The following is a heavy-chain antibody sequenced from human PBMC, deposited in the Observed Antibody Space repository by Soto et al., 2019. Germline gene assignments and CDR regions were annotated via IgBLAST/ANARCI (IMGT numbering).Heavy chain of an antibody. D-gene: IGHD1-1*01. CDR2: IIPIFDTV. J-gene: IGHJ6*02. V-gene: IGHV1-69*01. CDR1: GGTFSDFT. Sequence: QVQLVQSGAELRKPGSSVKVSCKASGGTFSDFTINWVRQAPGQRLEWMGGIIPIFDTVNYAEKFQGRVTITAGESTSTSFMEVSSLRSEDTAVYYCARNGTLTGYSSGMEVWGQGTMVTVSS. CDR3: ARNGTLTGYSSGMEV.